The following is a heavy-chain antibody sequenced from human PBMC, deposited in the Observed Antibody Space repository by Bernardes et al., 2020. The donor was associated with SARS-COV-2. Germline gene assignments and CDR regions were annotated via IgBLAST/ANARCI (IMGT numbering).Heavy chain of an antibody. J-gene: IGHJ6*02. Sequence: GGSLRLSCAASGFTFSAFGMHWLRQAPVKGLEWVALISDDGSKQYYADAVKGRFSISRDNSKNTLSLQMSSLRVEDSAVYYCVKDRARGFGESYGMDVWGQGTTVTVSS. D-gene: IGHD3-10*01. CDR3: VKDRARGFGESYGMDV. V-gene: IGHV3-30*18. CDR1: GFTFSAFG. CDR2: ISDDGSKQ.